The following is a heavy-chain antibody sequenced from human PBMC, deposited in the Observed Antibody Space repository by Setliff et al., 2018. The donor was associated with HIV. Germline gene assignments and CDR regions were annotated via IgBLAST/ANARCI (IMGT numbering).Heavy chain of an antibody. CDR2: IYSTGSI. J-gene: IGHJ4*02. CDR3: ARVPRQLLKGAAAYFDY. CDR1: GGSISSYY. V-gene: IGHV4-4*07. Sequence: SETLSLTCTVSGGSISSYYWSWIRQPAGKGLEWIGRIYSTGSINYNPSLRSGVTMSVDRSKNSFSLEVTSVTAADTAVYYCARVPRQLLKGAAAYFDYWGQGTLVTVSS. D-gene: IGHD5-18*01.